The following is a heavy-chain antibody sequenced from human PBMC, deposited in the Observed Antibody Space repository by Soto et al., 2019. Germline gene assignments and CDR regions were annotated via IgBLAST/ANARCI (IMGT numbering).Heavy chain of an antibody. D-gene: IGHD2-2*03. J-gene: IGHJ4*02. Sequence: EVQLVESGGGSVQPGRSLRLSCAASGFSFDDYGMHWVRQGPGKGLEWFSGISWNSGDIYYADSVKGRFTISRDNAKRSLYLQMNSLRTEDTALYYCAKDNDLDRDGPFDYWGQGILVNVSS. CDR2: ISWNSGDI. CDR1: GFSFDDYG. V-gene: IGHV3-9*01. CDR3: AKDNDLDRDGPFDY.